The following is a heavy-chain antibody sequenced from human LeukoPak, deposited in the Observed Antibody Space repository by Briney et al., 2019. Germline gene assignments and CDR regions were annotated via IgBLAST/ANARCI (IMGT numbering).Heavy chain of an antibody. J-gene: IGHJ4*02. CDR3: ARLSGRDYYFDY. D-gene: IGHD4/OR15-4a*01. V-gene: IGHV4-61*02. Sequence: SETLSLTCTVSGGSVSSGSYYWSWIRQPAGKGLEWIGCMFTTGTINYNPSLKSRVTIALDTAKNQFSLKLSSVTAADTAVYYCARLSGRDYYFDYWGQGTLVTVSS. CDR1: GGSVSSGSYY. CDR2: MFTTGTI.